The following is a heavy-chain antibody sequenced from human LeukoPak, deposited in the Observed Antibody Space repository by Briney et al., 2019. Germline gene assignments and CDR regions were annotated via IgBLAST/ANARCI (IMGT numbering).Heavy chain of an antibody. CDR2: IGASGGGT. D-gene: IGHD5-12*01. CDR3: AKCGNSGCHLIDY. Sequence: PGGSLSLSCAASAFTFSSYALSWVRQPPGKGLQWVSTIGASGGGTYYADSEKGRFTISRDNSKSTLYLQMDSLRAEDTAVYYCAKCGNSGCHLIDYWGQGTLVTVSS. J-gene: IGHJ4*02. V-gene: IGHV3-23*01. CDR1: AFTFSSYA.